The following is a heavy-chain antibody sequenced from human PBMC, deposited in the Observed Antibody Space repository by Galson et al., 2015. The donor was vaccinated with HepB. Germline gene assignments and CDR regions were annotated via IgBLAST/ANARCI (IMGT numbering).Heavy chain of an antibody. CDR1: GYTFTSYT. CDR2: INAGNGNT. CDR3: ARYYYDNSGRFDY. Sequence: SVKVSCKASGYTFTSYTIHWVRQAPGQRLEWMGWINAGNGNTKYAQKLQGRVTITRDTSASTAYLELSGLRSEDTAVYYCARYYYDNSGRFDYWGQGTLVTVSS. J-gene: IGHJ4*02. D-gene: IGHD3-22*01. V-gene: IGHV1-3*01.